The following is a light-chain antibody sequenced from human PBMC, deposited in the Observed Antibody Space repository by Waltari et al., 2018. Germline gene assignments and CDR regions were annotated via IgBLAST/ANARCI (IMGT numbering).Light chain of an antibody. CDR2: GAS. CDR1: QTISGSW. CDR3: QQYDGSSVT. Sequence: EIFLTQSPGTLSLFPGERATLSCRASQTISGSWLTWYQQKPGQAPRLFIYGASIRATAIPDRFSGSGSGTDFTLTISRLEPEDFAVYYCQQYDGSSVTFGGGTKVEIK. J-gene: IGKJ4*01. V-gene: IGKV3-20*01.